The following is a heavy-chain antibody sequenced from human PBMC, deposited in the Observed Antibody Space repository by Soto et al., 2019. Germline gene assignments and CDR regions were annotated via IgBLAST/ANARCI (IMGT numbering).Heavy chain of an antibody. CDR1: GLTFSSSA. CDR2: ISYDGSNK. V-gene: IGHV3-30*03. J-gene: IGHJ6*02. CDR3: AAETKSYFYGMGV. Sequence: GGSLRLSCAASGLTFSSSAMHWVRQAPGKGLEWVALISYDGSNKYYVDSVKGRFTISRDNSKNTLDLQMNSLREEDTAVYYCAAETKSYFYGMGVWGQGTTVTVSS.